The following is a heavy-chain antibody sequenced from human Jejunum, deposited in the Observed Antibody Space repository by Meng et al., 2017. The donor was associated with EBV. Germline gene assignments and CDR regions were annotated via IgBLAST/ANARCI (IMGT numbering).Heavy chain of an antibody. Sequence: VLVAGVGGGVFRPGGSLRLSWAASGFTVSCNFMSWGPQPPGKGLEWVAVIHRGGGTYYADSVKGRFTISRDNSKNTLYLQMNSLRAEDTAVYYCARDHLEGGSGQYVDYWGQGTLVTVSS. CDR1: GFTVSCNF. D-gene: IGHD3-10*01. CDR3: ARDHLEGGSGQYVDY. V-gene: IGHV3-53*01. CDR2: IHRGGGT. J-gene: IGHJ4*02.